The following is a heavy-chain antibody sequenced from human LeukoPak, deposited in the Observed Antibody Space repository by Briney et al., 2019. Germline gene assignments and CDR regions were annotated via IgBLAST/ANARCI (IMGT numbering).Heavy chain of an antibody. Sequence: GGSLRLACAASGFTFSSYDMSWVRQAPGKGLEWVSAISGSGGTTNYADAVKGRFTISRDNSKSTLYLQMNNLRAEDTAVYYCARDSHYDSSGYSFDPWGQGTLVTVSS. V-gene: IGHV3-23*01. CDR2: ISGSGGTT. J-gene: IGHJ5*02. D-gene: IGHD3-22*01. CDR1: GFTFSSYD. CDR3: ARDSHYDSSGYSFDP.